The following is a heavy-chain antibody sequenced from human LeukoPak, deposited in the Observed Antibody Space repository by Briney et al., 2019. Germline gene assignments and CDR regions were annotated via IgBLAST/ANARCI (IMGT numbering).Heavy chain of an antibody. J-gene: IGHJ4*02. CDR1: GGSISSYY. V-gene: IGHV4-59*01. CDR2: IYYSEST. CDR3: ARDALGYSSDY. D-gene: IGHD5-18*01. Sequence: SQTLSLTCTVSGGSISSYYWSWIRQPPGKGLEWIGYIYYSESTNYNPSLKRRVTISVDTSKTQFSLKLSSVTAADTAVYYCARDALGYSSDYWGQGTLVTVSS.